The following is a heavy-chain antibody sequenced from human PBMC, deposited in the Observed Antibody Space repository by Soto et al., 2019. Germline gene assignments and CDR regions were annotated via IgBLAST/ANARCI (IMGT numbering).Heavy chain of an antibody. D-gene: IGHD7-27*01. CDR1: GYTFTSYV. Sequence: ASVKVSCKASGYTFTSYVISWVRQAPGQGLEWMGWISAYNGNTNYAQKLQGRVTMTTDTSTSTAYLQMRSLRIEDSAVYYCTGAESPDTAYFSLYWGQGTPVTVSS. V-gene: IGHV1-18*01. J-gene: IGHJ4*02. CDR3: TGAESPDTAYFSLY. CDR2: ISAYNGNT.